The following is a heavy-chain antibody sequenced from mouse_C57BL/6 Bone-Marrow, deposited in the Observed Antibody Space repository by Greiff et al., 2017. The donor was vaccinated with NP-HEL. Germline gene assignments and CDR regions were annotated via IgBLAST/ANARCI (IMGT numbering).Heavy chain of an antibody. V-gene: IGHV1-18*01. CDR2: INPNNGGT. CDR1: GYTFTDYN. Sequence: EVKVVESGPELVKPGASVKIPCKASGYTFTDYNMDWVKQSHGKSLEWIGDINPNNGGTIYNQKFKGKATLTVDKSSSTAYMELRSLTSEDTAVYYCARVPYYGSSYGYFDVWGTGTTVTVSS. CDR3: ARVPYYGSSYGYFDV. D-gene: IGHD1-1*01. J-gene: IGHJ1*03.